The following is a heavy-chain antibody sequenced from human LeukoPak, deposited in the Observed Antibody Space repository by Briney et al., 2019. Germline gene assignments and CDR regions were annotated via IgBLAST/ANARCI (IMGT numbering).Heavy chain of an antibody. J-gene: IGHJ4*02. CDR1: GSTFSSYW. D-gene: IGHD4-23*01. Sequence: GGSLRLSCAASGSTFSSYWMSWVRQAPGKGLEWVANIKQDGSEKYYVDSVKGRFTISRDNAKNSLYLQMNSLRAEDTAVYYCTRLRGGNHFDYWGQGTLVTVSS. CDR3: TRLRGGNHFDY. CDR2: IKQDGSEK. V-gene: IGHV3-7*01.